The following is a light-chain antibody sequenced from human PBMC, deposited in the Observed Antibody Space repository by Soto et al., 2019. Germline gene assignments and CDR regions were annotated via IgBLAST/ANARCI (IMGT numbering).Light chain of an antibody. Sequence: DIQMTQSPSSLSASVGDRVTITCRASQDISSFLAWHQQQPGKAPRLLIYGAATLQSGVPSRFSGSGSGTDFTLTISSLQPEDVATYYCQKYNTASWTFGQGTKVEIK. CDR1: QDISSF. V-gene: IGKV1-27*01. CDR3: QKYNTASWT. CDR2: GAA. J-gene: IGKJ1*01.